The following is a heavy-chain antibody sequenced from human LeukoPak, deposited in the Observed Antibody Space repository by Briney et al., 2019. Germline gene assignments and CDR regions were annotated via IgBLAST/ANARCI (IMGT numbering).Heavy chain of an antibody. CDR2: ISGSGGST. D-gene: IGHD2-2*01. Sequence: PGGSLRLSCAASGFTFSSYAMSWVRQAPGKGLEWVSAISGSGGSTYYADSVKGRFTISRDNSKNTLYRQMNSLRAEDTAVYYCAKRYCSSTSCYYDYWGQGTLVTVSS. CDR1: GFTFSSYA. V-gene: IGHV3-23*01. CDR3: AKRYCSSTSCYYDY. J-gene: IGHJ4*02.